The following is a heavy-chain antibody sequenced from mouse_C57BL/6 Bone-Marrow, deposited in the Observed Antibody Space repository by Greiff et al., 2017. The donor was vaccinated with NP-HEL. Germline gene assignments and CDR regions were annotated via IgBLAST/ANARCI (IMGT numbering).Heavy chain of an antibody. CDR3: TRGGTTVAFDY. V-gene: IGHV5-9-1*02. Sequence: EVKVVESGEGLVKPGGSLKLSCAASGFTFSSYAMSWVRQTPEKRLEWVAYISSGGDYIYYADTVKGRFTISRDNARNTLYLQMSSLKSEDTAMYYGTRGGTTVAFDYWGQGTTLTVSS. J-gene: IGHJ2*01. CDR1: GFTFSSYA. CDR2: ISSGGDYI. D-gene: IGHD1-1*01.